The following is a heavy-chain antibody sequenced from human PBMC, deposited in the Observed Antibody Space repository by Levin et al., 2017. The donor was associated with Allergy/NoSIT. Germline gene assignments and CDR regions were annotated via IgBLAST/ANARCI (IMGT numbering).Heavy chain of an antibody. CDR3: AKSRGGDSTYYYYYGMDV. Sequence: ASETLSLTCTVSGGSISTSDHYWDWIRQPPGKGLEWIGNIYYSGSTYYNPSLKSRVTISVDTSKNQFPLNLSSVSAADTALYYCAKSRGGDSTYYYYYGMDVWGQGTTVTVSS. CDR1: GGSISTSDHY. V-gene: IGHV4-39*01. CDR2: IYYSGST. J-gene: IGHJ6*02. D-gene: IGHD2-21*01.